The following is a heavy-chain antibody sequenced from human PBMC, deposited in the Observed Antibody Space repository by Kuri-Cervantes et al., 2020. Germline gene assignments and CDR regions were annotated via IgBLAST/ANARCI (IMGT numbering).Heavy chain of an antibody. V-gene: IGHV1-69*13. CDR2: IIPIFGTA. D-gene: IGHD3-3*01. CDR1: GGTFGSYA. J-gene: IGHJ3*02. Sequence: SVKVSCKASGGTFGSYAISWVRQAPGQGLEWMGGIIPIFGTANYAQKFQGRVTITADESTSTAYMELSSLRSEDTAVYYCARDPTYYDFWSGYGYGPEAFDIWGQGAMVTVSS. CDR3: ARDPTYYDFWSGYGYGPEAFDI.